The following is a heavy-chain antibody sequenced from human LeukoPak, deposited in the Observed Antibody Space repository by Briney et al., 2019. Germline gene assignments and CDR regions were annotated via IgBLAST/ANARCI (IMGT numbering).Heavy chain of an antibody. CDR2: IKQDGSEK. V-gene: IGHV3-7*01. CDR1: GFAFSNYW. J-gene: IGHJ1*01. Sequence: GGSLRLSCAASGFAFSNYWMTWVRQAPGKGREWVANIKQDGSEKYYVDSVKGRFTISRDNAKRSLYLQLNSLRVEDTAVYYCARDSRNAWVEYFQHWGQGTLVTVSS. D-gene: IGHD2-2*01. CDR3: ARDSRNAWVEYFQH.